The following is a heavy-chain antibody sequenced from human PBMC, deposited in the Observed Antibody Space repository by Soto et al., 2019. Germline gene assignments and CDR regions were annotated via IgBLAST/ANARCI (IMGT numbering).Heavy chain of an antibody. J-gene: IGHJ3*02. Sequence: PVGSLRLSCAASGFTFSSYSMNWARQAPGKGLEWVSSISRSAGNTYYADSVKGRFTISRDNAKNSMYLQMNSLRAEETAVYYCARDQVPGLDDYDIGGQGRIGTGSS. V-gene: IGHV3-21*01. CDR2: ISRSAGNT. CDR1: GFTFSSYS. CDR3: ARDQVPGLDDYDI.